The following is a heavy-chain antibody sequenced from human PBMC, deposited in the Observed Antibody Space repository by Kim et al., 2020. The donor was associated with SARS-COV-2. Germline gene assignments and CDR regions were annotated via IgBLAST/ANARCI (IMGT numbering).Heavy chain of an antibody. CDR3: ARDQDCSGGSCYHDYY. Sequence: SETLSLTCTVSGGSVSSGSYYWSWIRQPPGKGLEWIGYIYYSGSTNYNPSLKSRVTISVDTSKNQFSLKLSSVTAAATAVYYCARDQDCSGGSCYHDYY. CDR2: IYYSGST. V-gene: IGHV4-61*01. CDR1: GGSVSSGSYY. J-gene: IGHJ6*03. D-gene: IGHD2-15*01.